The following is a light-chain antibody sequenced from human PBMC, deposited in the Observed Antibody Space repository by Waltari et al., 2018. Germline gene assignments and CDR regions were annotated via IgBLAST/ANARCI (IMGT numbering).Light chain of an antibody. CDR1: TLGSQR. CDR3: QVWLSNSDHPV. Sequence: LSQPPSVSVAPGQAAKITCERDTLGSQRVHWYQQKSGQAPILIIYFENDRPPGTPERFAGSTSGNTATLTISRVEAEDEGDYYCQVWLSNSDHPVFGSGTRVSVL. J-gene: IGLJ1*01. CDR2: FEN. V-gene: IGLV3-21*04.